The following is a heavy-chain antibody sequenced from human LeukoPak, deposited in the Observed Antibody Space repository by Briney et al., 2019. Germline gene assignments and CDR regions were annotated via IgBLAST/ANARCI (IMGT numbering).Heavy chain of an antibody. Sequence: PSETLSLTCTVSGGSISSYYWSWIRQPPGKGLEWIGYIYYSGSTNYNPSLKSRVTVSVDTSKNQFSLKLSSVTAADTAVYYCARQGGGFGYFDLWGRGTLVTVSS. CDR2: IYYSGST. D-gene: IGHD6-25*01. J-gene: IGHJ2*01. CDR3: ARQGGGFGYFDL. CDR1: GGSISSYY. V-gene: IGHV4-59*08.